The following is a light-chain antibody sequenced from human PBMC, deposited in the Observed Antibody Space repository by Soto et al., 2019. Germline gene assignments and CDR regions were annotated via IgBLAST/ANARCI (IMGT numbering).Light chain of an antibody. CDR3: SSYAGSSNV. CDR1: SSDVGGYNY. CDR2: EVN. Sequence: QSVLTQPPSASGSPGQSVAISCTGTSSDVGGYNYVSWYQQHPGKAHKLMIYEVNKRPSRVPDRFSGSKSGNTASLTVSGLQAEDEADYYCSSYAGSSNVFGTGTKVTVL. V-gene: IGLV2-8*01. J-gene: IGLJ1*01.